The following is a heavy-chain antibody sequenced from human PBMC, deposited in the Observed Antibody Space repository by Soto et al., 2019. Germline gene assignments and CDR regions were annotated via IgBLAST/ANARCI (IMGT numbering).Heavy chain of an antibody. V-gene: IGHV3-23*01. CDR3: AKDLCTGVAFDI. D-gene: IGHD7-27*01. Sequence: EVQLLESGGGLVQPGGSLRLSCAASGFTFSSYAMSWVRQAPGKGLEWVSAISGSGGSTYYADSVKGRFTISRDNYKNSLDLQMNSLSAEETAVYYCAKDLCTGVAFDIWGQGTMVTVSS. CDR1: GFTFSSYA. J-gene: IGHJ3*02. CDR2: ISGSGGST.